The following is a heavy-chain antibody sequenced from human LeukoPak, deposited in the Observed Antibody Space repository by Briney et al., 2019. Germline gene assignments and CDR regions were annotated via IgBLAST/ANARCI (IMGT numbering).Heavy chain of an antibody. V-gene: IGHV4-4*02. CDR3: GKTDIYFNPIDY. D-gene: IGHD3-9*01. J-gene: IGHJ4*02. CDR2: IHRDGRT. CDR1: GVSISSSEW. Sequence: NPSGTLSLTCAVSGVSISSSEWWIWVRQPPGQGLEWIGEIHRDGRTRYNPSLKSRVTMSMDYSKNQFSLSVTSVTAADTAIYYCGKTDIYFNPIDYWGPGSPVTVSS.